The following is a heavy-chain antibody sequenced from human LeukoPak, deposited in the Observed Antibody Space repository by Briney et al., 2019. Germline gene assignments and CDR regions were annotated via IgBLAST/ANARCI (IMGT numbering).Heavy chain of an antibody. CDR3: ARAAIAVAGDYHYHYMDV. D-gene: IGHD6-19*01. J-gene: IGHJ6*03. CDR1: GYTFTGHY. V-gene: IGHV1-2*02. Sequence: GASVKVSCKASGYTFTGHYIHWVRQAPGQGLEWMGWTSPSSGDTDYAQRFQGRDTMTRDTSISTAYMELRRLRSDDTAVYYCARAAIAVAGDYHYHYMDVWGKGTTVTVSS. CDR2: TSPSSGDT.